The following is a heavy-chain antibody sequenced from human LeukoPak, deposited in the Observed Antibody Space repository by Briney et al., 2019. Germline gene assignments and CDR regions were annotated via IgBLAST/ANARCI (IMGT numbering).Heavy chain of an antibody. V-gene: IGHV1-46*01. D-gene: IGHD1-14*01. CDR2: INPSGGST. CDR3: ARDSSGARTDY. J-gene: IGHJ4*02. Sequence: ASVKVSCKASGYTFTSSYMHWVRQAPGQGLEWMGIINPSGGSTSYAQKFQGRVTMTRDTSTSTVYMELSSLRSEDTAVYYCARDSSGARTDYWGQGTLVTVSS. CDR1: GYTFTSSY.